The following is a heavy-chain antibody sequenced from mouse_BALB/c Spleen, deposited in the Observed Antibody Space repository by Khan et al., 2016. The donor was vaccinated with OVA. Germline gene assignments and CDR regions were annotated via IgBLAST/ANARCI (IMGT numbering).Heavy chain of an antibody. CDR2: VNPNTGNT. Sequence: EVQLQQSGPDLVKPGASVKISCKASGYSFTGYYMNWVKQSHGKSLECIGRVNPNTGNTNSNQKFKGKAILNVDPSYSTAYMELRSLTSEDSAVYCCARGYDFFAYWGQGTLVTVSA. CDR3: ARGYDFFAY. CDR1: GYSFTGYY. V-gene: IGHV1-26*01. D-gene: IGHD2-14*01. J-gene: IGHJ3*01.